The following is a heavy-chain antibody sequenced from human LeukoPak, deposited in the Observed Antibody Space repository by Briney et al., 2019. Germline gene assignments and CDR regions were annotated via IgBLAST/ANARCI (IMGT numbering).Heavy chain of an antibody. CDR3: TKPDLLWVGEDV. V-gene: IGHV3-15*01. J-gene: IGHJ6*02. CDR2: IKTRNEGGTS. D-gene: IGHD2/OR15-2a*01. CDR1: GFPFSNAR. Sequence: GGSLRLSCAASGFPFSNARMSWVRQAPGKRLEWVGRIKTRNEGGTSEYAAPVKGRFTISRDDSKNTVHLQMNSLKTEDTGVYYCTKPDLLWVGEDVWGPGTTVTVSS.